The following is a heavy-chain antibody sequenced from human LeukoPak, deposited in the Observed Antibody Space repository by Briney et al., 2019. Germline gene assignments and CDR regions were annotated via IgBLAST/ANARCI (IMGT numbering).Heavy chain of an antibody. J-gene: IGHJ4*02. CDR2: ISGSGGST. CDR3: AKLGAYRVYSFIDF. D-gene: IGHD3-16*01. Sequence: GGSLRLSCAASGFRFTSYAMIWIRQVPGEGVGWVAGISGSGGSTYYSDPVKGRFTISRDTSDYTLHLNMSSLSTDDTAVYFCAKLGAYRVYSFIDFWGQGIPVTVSS. CDR1: GFRFTSYA. V-gene: IGHV3-23*01.